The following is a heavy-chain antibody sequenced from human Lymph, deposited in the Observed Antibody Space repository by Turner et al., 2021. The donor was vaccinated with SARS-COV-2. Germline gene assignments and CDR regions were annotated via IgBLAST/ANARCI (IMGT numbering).Heavy chain of an antibody. J-gene: IGHJ4*02. Sequence: EVQLVQSGAEVKKPGESLKIFCKGSGYNITNYWIGWVRQMPGTGLECMGIIYPGDSDTRYSPSFQGQVTISADKSISTAYLQWRSLKAADTAMYYCARRVGATTPFDYWGQGTLVTVSS. CDR3: ARRVGATTPFDY. V-gene: IGHV5-51*03. D-gene: IGHD1-26*01. CDR1: GYNITNYW. CDR2: IYPGDSDT.